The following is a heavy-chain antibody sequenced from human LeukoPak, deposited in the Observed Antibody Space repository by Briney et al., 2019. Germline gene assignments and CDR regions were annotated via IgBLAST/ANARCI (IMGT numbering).Heavy chain of an antibody. Sequence: GGSLRLSCAAFGFTFSSYRMHWVRQAPGKGLVWVSRINSDGSSRHYADSVKGRFTISRDNAKNTLYLQMNSLRADDTAVYYCARASGDYDSYYFDYWGQGTLVTVSS. CDR3: ARASGDYDSYYFDY. CDR1: GFTFSSYR. V-gene: IGHV3-74*01. CDR2: INSDGSSR. D-gene: IGHD2-21*02. J-gene: IGHJ4*02.